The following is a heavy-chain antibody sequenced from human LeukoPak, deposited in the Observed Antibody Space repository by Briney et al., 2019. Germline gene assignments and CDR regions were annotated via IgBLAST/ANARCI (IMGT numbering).Heavy chain of an antibody. J-gene: IGHJ4*02. Sequence: GGSLRLSCAATGFSFSSYAMYWVRQAPGEGLEWVSAISASGGTTYYAESVKGRFTISRDRSTSILYLQINSLRVEDTAVYYCAKARGVATNYGALDYWGQGTLVTVSS. CDR1: GFSFSSYA. D-gene: IGHD5-12*01. V-gene: IGHV3-23*01. CDR2: ISASGGTT. CDR3: AKARGVATNYGALDY.